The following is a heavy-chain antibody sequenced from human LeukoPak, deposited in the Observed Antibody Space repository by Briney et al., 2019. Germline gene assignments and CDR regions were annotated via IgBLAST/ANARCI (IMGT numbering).Heavy chain of an antibody. Sequence: GSLRLSCAASGFTFSSYAMHWVRQAPGKGLEWVAVISYDGSNKYYADSVKGRFTISRDNSKNTLYLQMNSLRAEDTAVYYCAKDGSYYVFDYWGQGTLVTVSS. CDR2: ISYDGSNK. CDR1: GFTFSSYA. CDR3: AKDGSYYVFDY. D-gene: IGHD1-26*01. J-gene: IGHJ4*02. V-gene: IGHV3-30-3*01.